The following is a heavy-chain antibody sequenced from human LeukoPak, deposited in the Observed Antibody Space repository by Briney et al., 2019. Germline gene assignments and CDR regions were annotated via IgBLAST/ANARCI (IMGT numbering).Heavy chain of an antibody. Sequence: SETLSLTCTVSGGSISSYYWSWIRQPPGKGLEWIGYIYYSGSTNYNPSLKSRVTISVDTSKNQFSLKLSSVTAADTAVYYCARDVGEYYGSGSIYNWFDPWGQGTLVTVSS. J-gene: IGHJ5*02. CDR1: GGSISSYY. V-gene: IGHV4-59*12. D-gene: IGHD3-10*01. CDR3: ARDVGEYYGSGSIYNWFDP. CDR2: IYYSGST.